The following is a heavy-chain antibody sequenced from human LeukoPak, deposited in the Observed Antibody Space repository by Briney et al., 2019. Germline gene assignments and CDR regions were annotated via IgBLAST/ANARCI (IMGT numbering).Heavy chain of an antibody. CDR2: ISDYNGNT. J-gene: IGHJ4*02. Sequence: ASVKVSCKASGYTFTSYGISWVRQAPGQGLEWMGWISDYNGNTDYAQKLQGRVTMTTDTSTSTAYMELRSLRSDDTAVYYCARFAFGGVIGHFDYWGQGTLVTVSS. V-gene: IGHV1-18*01. CDR1: GYTFTSYG. D-gene: IGHD3-16*01. CDR3: ARFAFGGVIGHFDY.